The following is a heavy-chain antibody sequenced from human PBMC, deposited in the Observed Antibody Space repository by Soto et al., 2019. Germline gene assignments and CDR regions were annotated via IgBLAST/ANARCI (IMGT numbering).Heavy chain of an antibody. D-gene: IGHD4-17*01. Sequence: PSETLSLTCTVSGGSINSYYWSWIRQPPGKGLEWIAYIYYSGSTNYNPSLKSRVTISVDTSKNQFSLKLSSVTAADTAVYYCARDSMTTVSDYYYYMDVWGKGTTVTVSS. V-gene: IGHV4-59*01. CDR2: IYYSGST. J-gene: IGHJ6*03. CDR3: ARDSMTTVSDYYYYMDV. CDR1: GGSINSYY.